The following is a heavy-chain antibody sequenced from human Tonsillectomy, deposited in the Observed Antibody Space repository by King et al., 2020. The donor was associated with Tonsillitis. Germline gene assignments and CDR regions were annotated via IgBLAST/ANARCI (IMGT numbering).Heavy chain of an antibody. CDR3: AKVQDYYGMDV. J-gene: IGHJ6*02. CDR2: ISYDGSNK. Sequence: VQLVESGGGVVQPGRSLRLSCAASGFTFSSYGMHWVRQAPGKGLEWVAVISYDGSNKYYADSVKGRFTISRDNSKNTLYLQMNSLRAEDTAVYYCAKVQDYYGMDVWGQGTTVTVSS. V-gene: IGHV3-30*18. CDR1: GFTFSSYG.